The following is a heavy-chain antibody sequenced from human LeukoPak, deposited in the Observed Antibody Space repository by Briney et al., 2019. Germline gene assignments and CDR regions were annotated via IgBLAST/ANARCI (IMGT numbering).Heavy chain of an antibody. CDR2: ISSSGSTI. CDR1: GLTFGSYE. D-gene: IGHD6-13*01. CDR3: ARDRIGSSWYNWFDP. Sequence: PGGSLRPSCAASGLTFGSYEMNWVRQAQGKGLEWVSYISSSGSTIYYADSVKGRFTISRDNAKNSLYLQMNSLRAEDTAVYYCARDRIGSSWYNWFDPWGQGTLVTVSS. V-gene: IGHV3-48*03. J-gene: IGHJ5*02.